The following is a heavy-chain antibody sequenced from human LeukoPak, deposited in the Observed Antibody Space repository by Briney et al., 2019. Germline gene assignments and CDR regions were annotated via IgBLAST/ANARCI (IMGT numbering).Heavy chain of an antibody. V-gene: IGHV3-33*01. CDR1: GFVFSGYG. Sequence: GGSLRLSCEASGFVFSGYGMHWVRQAPGKGLEWVAIIWHDGSNERYAESVKGRFTISRDNSKNTLYLQMNSLRAEDTAVYYCARRGVVVPEYYFDYWGQGTLVTVSS. D-gene: IGHD2-15*01. CDR2: IWHDGSNE. J-gene: IGHJ4*02. CDR3: ARRGVVVPEYYFDY.